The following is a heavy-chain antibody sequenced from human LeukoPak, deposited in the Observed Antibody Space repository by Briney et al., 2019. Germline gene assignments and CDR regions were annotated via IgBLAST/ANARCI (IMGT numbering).Heavy chain of an antibody. J-gene: IGHJ4*02. Sequence: PGGSLRLSCAASGFTFSSYSMNWVRQAPGKGLEWVSYISSSGSTIYYADSVRGRFNIYRQHAKNSLYLQMNSLRAEDTAVYYCARDPVTYWGQGTLVTVSS. CDR3: ARDPVTY. D-gene: IGHD2-21*02. V-gene: IGHV3-48*04. CDR2: ISSSGSTI. CDR1: GFTFSSYS.